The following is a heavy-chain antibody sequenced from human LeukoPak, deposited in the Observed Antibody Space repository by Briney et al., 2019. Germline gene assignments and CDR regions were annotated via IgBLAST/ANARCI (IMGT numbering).Heavy chain of an antibody. CDR3: AKERDYGPADY. V-gene: IGHV3-23*01. Sequence: GGSLGLSCAASGFIFNKHAMSWVRQAPGKGLEWVSGLSGSGGSTDYADSVKGRFTVSRDNSKNTLFLQMNSLRAEDTAIYYCAKERDYGPADYWGQGTLVTVS. CDR1: GFIFNKHA. J-gene: IGHJ4*02. CDR2: LSGSGGST. D-gene: IGHD4/OR15-4a*01.